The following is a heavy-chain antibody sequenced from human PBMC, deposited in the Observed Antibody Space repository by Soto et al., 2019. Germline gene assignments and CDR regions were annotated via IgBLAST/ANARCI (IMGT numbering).Heavy chain of an antibody. CDR1: GFTFSSYW. V-gene: IGHV3-7*03. CDR2: IKQDGSEK. Sequence: GGSLRLSCAASGFTFSSYWMSWVRQAPGKGLEWVANIKQDGSEKYYVDSVKGRFTISRDNAKNTLYLQMSSLRAEDTAIYYCVREGSGWSSRGSFDFWGRGTMVTVS. J-gene: IGHJ3*01. D-gene: IGHD6-19*01. CDR3: VREGSGWSSRGSFDF.